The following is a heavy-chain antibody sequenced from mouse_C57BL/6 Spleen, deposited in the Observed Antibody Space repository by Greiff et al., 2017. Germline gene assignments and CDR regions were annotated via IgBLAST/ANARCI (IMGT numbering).Heavy chain of an antibody. CDR1: GFTFTDYY. D-gene: IGHD1-1*01. V-gene: IGHV7-3*01. Sequence: EVQGVESGGGLVQPGGSLSLSCAASGFTFTDYYMSWVRQPPGKALEWLGFIRNKANGYTTGYSASVKGRFTISRDNSQSILYLQMNALRAEDSATYYCERYGSSYGYFDVWGTGTTVTVSS. CDR2: IRNKANGYTT. CDR3: ERYGSSYGYFDV. J-gene: IGHJ1*03.